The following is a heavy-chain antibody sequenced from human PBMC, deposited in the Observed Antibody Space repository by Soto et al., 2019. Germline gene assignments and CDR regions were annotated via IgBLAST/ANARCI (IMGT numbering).Heavy chain of an antibody. V-gene: IGHV5-51*01. CDR3: ARHLYDYLDS. CDR1: GYIFTKSW. D-gene: IGHD3-16*01. CDR2: IYPGDSDT. Sequence: QSLKLSGRGSGYIFTKSWIGWVRQMPGKGLEWMGIIYPGDSDTRYSPSFQGQVTISVDKSISTAYLQWGSLKASDTAMYYCARHLYDYLDSWGQGTLVTVSA. J-gene: IGHJ4*02.